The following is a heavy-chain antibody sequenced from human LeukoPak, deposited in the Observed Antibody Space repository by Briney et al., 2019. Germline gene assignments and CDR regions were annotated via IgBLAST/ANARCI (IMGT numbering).Heavy chain of an antibody. D-gene: IGHD4-17*01. CDR3: ARGRETTRFDP. CDR1: VGSFSGYY. Sequence: SETLSLTCAVYVGSFSGYYWSWVRQPPGKGLEWIGEINHSGSTNYNSSLKSRVTISVDTSKNQFSLKLSSVTAADTAVYYCARGRETTRFDPWGQGTLVTVSS. J-gene: IGHJ5*02. CDR2: INHSGST. V-gene: IGHV4-34*01.